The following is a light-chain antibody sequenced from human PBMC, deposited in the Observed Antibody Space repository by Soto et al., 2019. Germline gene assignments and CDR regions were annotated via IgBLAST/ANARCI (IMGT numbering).Light chain of an antibody. CDR2: KVS. Sequence: DVVMTQSPLSLPVTLGRPASISCRSSQSLVYSDGNTYLNWFHQRPGQSPRRLIYKVSNRDSGVPDRVSGRGSGTDFTLKISRVEAEDVGVYYCMQGTYWTRLTFGGGTKVEIK. CDR3: MQGTYWTRLT. J-gene: IGKJ4*01. V-gene: IGKV2-30*01. CDR1: QSLVYSDGNTY.